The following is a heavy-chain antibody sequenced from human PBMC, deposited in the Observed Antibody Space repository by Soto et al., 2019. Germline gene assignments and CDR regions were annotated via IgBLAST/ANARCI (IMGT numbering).Heavy chain of an antibody. CDR1: GYTFTGYY. D-gene: IGHD7-27*01. V-gene: IGHV1-2*02. Sequence: ASVKVSCKASGYTFTGYYLHWVRQAPGQGLEWMGWINPNSGGTNYAHYAQKFQGRVSMTRDTSISTAYMEMSSLTSDDTAVYYCALGLPGEAFDYCGQGTLVTVSS. J-gene: IGHJ4*02. CDR3: ALGLPGEAFDY. CDR2: INPNSGGT.